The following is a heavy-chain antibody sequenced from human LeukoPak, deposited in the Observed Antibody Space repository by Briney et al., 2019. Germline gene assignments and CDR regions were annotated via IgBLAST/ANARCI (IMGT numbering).Heavy chain of an antibody. D-gene: IGHD4-23*01. CDR2: IDHSGST. Sequence: SETLSLTCAVSGXSFSSYYWSWIRQPPGKGLEWIGQIDHSGSTNFNPSLKSRVTMSVDTTKKRVSLRLNSVTAADTAVYYCARVLLVTPVAAFDIWGQGTMVTVSS. V-gene: IGHV4-34*01. J-gene: IGHJ3*02. CDR3: ARVLLVTPVAAFDI. CDR1: GXSFSSYY.